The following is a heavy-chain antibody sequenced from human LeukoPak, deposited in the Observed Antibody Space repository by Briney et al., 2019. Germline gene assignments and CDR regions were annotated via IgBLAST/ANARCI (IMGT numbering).Heavy chain of an antibody. J-gene: IGHJ4*02. CDR2: IRYDGSNK. Sequence: GGSLRLSCAASGFTFSSYGMHWVRQAPGKGLERVAFIRYDGSNKYYADSVKGRFIISRDNSKNTLYLQMNSLRAEDTAVYYCAKEYSSSASFDYWGQGTLVTVSS. CDR1: GFTFSSYG. V-gene: IGHV3-30*02. CDR3: AKEYSSSASFDY. D-gene: IGHD6-6*01.